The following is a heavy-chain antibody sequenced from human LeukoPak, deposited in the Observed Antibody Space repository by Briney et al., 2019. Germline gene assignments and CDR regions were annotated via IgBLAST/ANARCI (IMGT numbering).Heavy chain of an antibody. CDR1: GGSISSSSYY. CDR2: IYYSGST. Sequence: SETLSLTCTVSGGSISSSSYYWGWIRQPPGKGLEWIGSIYYSGSTYYNPSLKSRVTISVDTSKNQFSLKLSSVTAADTAVYYCARGLYCSGGSCYSGYFDYWGQGTLVTVSS. V-gene: IGHV4-39*01. D-gene: IGHD2-15*01. J-gene: IGHJ4*02. CDR3: ARGLYCSGGSCYSGYFDY.